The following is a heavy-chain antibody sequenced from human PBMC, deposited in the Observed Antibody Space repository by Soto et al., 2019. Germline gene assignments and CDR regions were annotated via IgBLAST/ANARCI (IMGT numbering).Heavy chain of an antibody. CDR3: AKDTLYGDYVGGFDP. CDR1: GFTFDDYA. V-gene: IGHV3-9*01. CDR2: ISWNSGSI. D-gene: IGHD4-17*01. J-gene: IGHJ5*02. Sequence: GGSLRLSCAASGFTFDDYAMHWVRQAPGKGLEWVSGISWNSGSIGYADSVKGRFTISRDNAKNSLYLQMNSLRAEDTALYYCAKDTLYGDYVGGFDPWGQGTLVTVSS.